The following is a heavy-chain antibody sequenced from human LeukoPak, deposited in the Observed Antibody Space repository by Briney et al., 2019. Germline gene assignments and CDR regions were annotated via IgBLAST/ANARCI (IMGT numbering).Heavy chain of an antibody. CDR3: AAPGASGFVGNFWSGPLDF. CDR2: INPSVGST. Sequence: GASVKVSCRASGYTFTSHYMHWVRQAPGQGLEWMGVINPSVGSTSYPQKFQGRVTMSGGTSTSTVYMELSSLKSEDTAVYYCAAPGASGFVGNFWSGPLDFWGQGALVTVSS. V-gene: IGHV1-46*01. D-gene: IGHD3-3*01. CDR1: GYTFTSHY. J-gene: IGHJ4*02.